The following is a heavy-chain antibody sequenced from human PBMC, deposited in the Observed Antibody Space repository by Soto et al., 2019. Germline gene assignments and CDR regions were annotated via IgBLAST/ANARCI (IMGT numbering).Heavy chain of an antibody. J-gene: IGHJ4*02. CDR2: IYYSGST. CDR3: AKYRRTDAEGYTFDY. Sequence: KTSETLSLTCSVSGDSIVGSYWSWIRQSPGKGLEWIGFIYYSGSTEYNPSLKSRVTMSVDTSKNQFSLKLGSVTAADTAVYFCAKYRRTDAEGYTFDYWGQGALVTVS. V-gene: IGHV4-59*12. CDR1: GDSIVGSY. D-gene: IGHD5-12*01.